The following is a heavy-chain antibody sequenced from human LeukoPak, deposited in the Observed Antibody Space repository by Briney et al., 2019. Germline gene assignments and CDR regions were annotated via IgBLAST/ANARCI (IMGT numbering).Heavy chain of an antibody. CDR3: ARDRGAAALDI. CDR1: GFTFSSYW. D-gene: IGHD6-13*01. J-gene: IGHJ3*02. CDR2: IISDGSSR. Sequence: PGGSLRLSCAASGFTFSSYWMHWVRQAPGKGLVWVSRIISDGSSRSYADSVKGRFTISRDSAKNTLYLQMNSLRAGDTAVYYCARDRGAAALDIWGQGTMVTVSS. V-gene: IGHV3-74*01.